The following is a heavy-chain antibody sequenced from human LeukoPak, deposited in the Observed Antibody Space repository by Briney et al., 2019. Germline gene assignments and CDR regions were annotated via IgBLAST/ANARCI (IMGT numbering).Heavy chain of an antibody. Sequence: PGRSLRLSCAASGFTFSSYAMSWVRQAPGKGLEWVSAISGSGGSTYYADSVKGRFTISRDNSKNTLYLQMNSLRAEDTAVYYRAKELEGPWDAFDIWGQGTMVTVSS. J-gene: IGHJ3*02. CDR3: AKELEGPWDAFDI. CDR1: GFTFSSYA. D-gene: IGHD1-1*01. V-gene: IGHV3-23*01. CDR2: ISGSGGST.